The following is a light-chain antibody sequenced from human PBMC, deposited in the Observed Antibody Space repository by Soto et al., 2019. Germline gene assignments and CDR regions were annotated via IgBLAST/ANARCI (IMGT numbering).Light chain of an antibody. CDR1: QSVSSSY. CDR2: DAS. V-gene: IGKV3-11*01. J-gene: IGKJ5*01. Sequence: EIVLTQSPGTLSLSPVERATLSCMASQSVSSSYLAWYQQKPGQAPRLLIYDASNRATGIPARFSGSGSGTDFTLTISSLEPEDSAVYYCQQRSNWPSITFGQGTRLEIK. CDR3: QQRSNWPSIT.